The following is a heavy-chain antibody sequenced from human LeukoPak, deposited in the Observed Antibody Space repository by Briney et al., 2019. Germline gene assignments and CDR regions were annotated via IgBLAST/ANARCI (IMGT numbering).Heavy chain of an antibody. CDR3: ATIKRGNIYGYFDF. CDR1: GGSITSHY. Sequence: SETLSLTCTVSGGSITSHYWTWIRQPPGKGLEWIAYLYGSGSTKHNPSLQSRVTLSADTSKNQLSLRLSSVTAADTAVYYCATIKRGNIYGYFDFWGQGILVTVSS. D-gene: IGHD5-18*01. J-gene: IGHJ4*02. V-gene: IGHV4-59*11. CDR2: LYGSGST.